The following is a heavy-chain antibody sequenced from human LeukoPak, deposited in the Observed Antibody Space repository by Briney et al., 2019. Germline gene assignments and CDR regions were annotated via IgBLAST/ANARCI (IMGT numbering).Heavy chain of an antibody. CDR3: ARDYSYPDY. CDR2: IYSSGRT. V-gene: IGHV4-4*07. CDR1: GASISAYH. Sequence: PSETLPLTCSVSGASISAYHWSWIRQPAGKGLEWIGRIYSSGRTNYIPSLKSRLTMSVDTSKNQFSLKLNSVTAADTAVYYCARDYSYPDYWGQGTLVTVSS. D-gene: IGHD5-18*01. J-gene: IGHJ4*02.